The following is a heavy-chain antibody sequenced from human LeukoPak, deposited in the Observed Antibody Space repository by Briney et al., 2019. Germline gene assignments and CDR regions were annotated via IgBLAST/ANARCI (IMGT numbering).Heavy chain of an antibody. CDR3: ARGSRSPLYGSGSYYNAPYYYYYMDV. CDR2: IYYSGST. CDR1: GGSISTYY. Sequence: PSETLSLTCTVSGGSISTYYWSWIRQPPGKGLEWIGYIYYSGSTYYNPPLKSRVTISVDTSKNQFSLKLSSVTAADTAVYYCARGSRSPLYGSGSYYNAPYYYYYMDVWGKGTTVTVSS. D-gene: IGHD3-10*01. V-gene: IGHV4-59*12. J-gene: IGHJ6*03.